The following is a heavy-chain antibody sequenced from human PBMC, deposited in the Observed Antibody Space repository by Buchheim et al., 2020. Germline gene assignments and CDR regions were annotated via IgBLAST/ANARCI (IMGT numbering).Heavy chain of an antibody. CDR1: GGSFSGYY. CDR2: INHSGST. D-gene: IGHD6-6*01. CDR3: ARGWVSWYSSSSRGYYYGMDV. Sequence: QVQLQQWGAGLLKPSETLSLTCAVYGGSFSGYYWSWIRQPPGKGLEWIGEINHSGSTNYNPSLKSRVTISVDTSKNQFSLKLSSVTAADTAVYYCARGWVSWYSSSSRGYYYGMDVWGQGT. J-gene: IGHJ6*02. V-gene: IGHV4-34*01.